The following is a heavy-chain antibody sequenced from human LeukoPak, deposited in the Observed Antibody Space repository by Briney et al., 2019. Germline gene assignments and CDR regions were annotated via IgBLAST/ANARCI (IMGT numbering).Heavy chain of an antibody. CDR2: ISGSGGST. D-gene: IGHD3-22*01. Sequence: GGPLRLSCAASGFTFSSYAMSWVRQAPGKGLEWVSAISGSGGSTYYADSVKGRFTISRDNSKNTLYLQMNSLRAEDTAVYYCGLHLGGSSGPFDYWGQGTLVTVSS. CDR3: GLHLGGSSGPFDY. V-gene: IGHV3-23*01. J-gene: IGHJ4*02. CDR1: GFTFSSYA.